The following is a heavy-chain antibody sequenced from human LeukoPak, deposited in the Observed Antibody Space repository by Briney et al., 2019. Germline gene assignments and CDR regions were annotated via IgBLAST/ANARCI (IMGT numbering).Heavy chain of an antibody. D-gene: IGHD4/OR15-4a*01. CDR3: ARDYRPNYLGDAFDI. Sequence: PGGSLSLSCAASGFPVSSNYMSWVRQAPGKGLEWVSVIYSGGSTYYADSVKGRFTISRDNSKNTLYLQMNSLRAEDTAVYYCARDYRPNYLGDAFDIWGQGTMVTVSS. J-gene: IGHJ3*02. CDR1: GFPVSSNY. CDR2: IYSGGST. V-gene: IGHV3-53*01.